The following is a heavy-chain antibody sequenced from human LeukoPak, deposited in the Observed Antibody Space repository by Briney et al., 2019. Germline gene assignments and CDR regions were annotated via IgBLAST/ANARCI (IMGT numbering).Heavy chain of an antibody. CDR2: IYYSGST. CDR3: ARAVLLWFGELFYFDY. J-gene: IGHJ4*02. Sequence: SETLSLTCTVSGGSISSSSYYWGWFRQPPGKGLEWIGSIYYSGSTYYNPSLKSRVTISVDTSKNQFSLKLSSVTAADTAVYYCARAVLLWFGELFYFDYWGQGTLVTVSS. D-gene: IGHD3-10*01. CDR1: GGSISSSSYY. V-gene: IGHV4-39*07.